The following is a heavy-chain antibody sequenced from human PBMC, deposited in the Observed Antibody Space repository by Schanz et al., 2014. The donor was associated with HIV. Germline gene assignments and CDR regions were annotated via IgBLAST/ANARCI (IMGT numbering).Heavy chain of an antibody. CDR3: AREVLVAGRSYSYYGMDV. CDR2: IWHDGSSK. V-gene: IGHV3-33*01. D-gene: IGHD6-19*01. CDR1: GFTFSSYG. Sequence: QVQLVESGGGVVQPGRSLRLSCAASGFTFSSYGMHWVRQAPGKGLEWVAVIWHDGSSKYYADSVKGRFTISRDNSKNTLYLQMNSLRAEDTAVFYCAREVLVAGRSYSYYGMDVWGQGTTVTVSS. J-gene: IGHJ6*02.